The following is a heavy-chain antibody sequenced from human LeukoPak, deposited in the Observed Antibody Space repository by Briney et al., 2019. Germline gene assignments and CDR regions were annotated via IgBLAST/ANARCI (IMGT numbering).Heavy chain of an antibody. V-gene: IGHV3-23*01. CDR3: AKKLAPSDY. D-gene: IGHD2-15*01. Sequence: PGGSLRLSCAASGFVFNSYVMSWVRQAPGKGLEWVSAISGSGGSTYYADSVKGRFTISRDNSKNTLYLQMNSLRAEDTAVYYCAKKLAPSDYWGQGTLVTVSS. J-gene: IGHJ4*02. CDR1: GFVFNSYV. CDR2: ISGSGGST.